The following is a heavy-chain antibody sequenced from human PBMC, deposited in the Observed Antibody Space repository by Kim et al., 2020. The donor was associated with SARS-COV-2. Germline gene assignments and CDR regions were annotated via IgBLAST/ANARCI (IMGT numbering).Heavy chain of an antibody. J-gene: IGHJ4*02. CDR1: GFIFSGSG. V-gene: IGHV3-73*01. Sequence: GGSLRLSCAASGFIFSGSGLHWVRQASGKGLEWVGRIRGKAYNYATAYTESVKGRFTISRDDSKNTAYLQMNSLKTEDTAVYYCTTALLDYWGQGTLVTVSS. CDR3: TTALLDY. CDR2: IRGKAYNYAT.